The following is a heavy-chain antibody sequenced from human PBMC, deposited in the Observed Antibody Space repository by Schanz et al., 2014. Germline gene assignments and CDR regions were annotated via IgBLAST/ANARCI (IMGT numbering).Heavy chain of an antibody. V-gene: IGHV1-18*01. CDR1: GYTFSSYG. J-gene: IGHJ5*02. Sequence: QVQLVQSEAEVKKPGSSVKVSCKASGYTFSSYGITWVRQAPGQGLEWMGWINGYNGHTLYAQQFQGRVTFTADKSTSTAYMELSSLRYEDTAVYYCAREVGLYDRGWFDPWGQGTLVTVSS. CDR3: AREVGLYDRGWFDP. CDR2: INGYNGHT. D-gene: IGHD3-22*01.